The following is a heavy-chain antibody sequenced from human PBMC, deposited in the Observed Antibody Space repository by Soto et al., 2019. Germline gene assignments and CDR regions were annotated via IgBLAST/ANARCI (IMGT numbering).Heavy chain of an antibody. D-gene: IGHD1-1*01. J-gene: IGHJ4*02. CDR1: GYTFTSYG. CDR2: ISAHNGNT. CDR3: ARGRYGDY. Sequence: QVHLVQSGAEVKKPGASVKVSCKASGYTFTSYGITWVRQAPGQGLEWRGWISAHNGNTDYAQKLQGRVIVTRDTSTSTAYMELRSLRSDDTAVYYCARGRYGDYWGQGARVTVSS. V-gene: IGHV1-18*01.